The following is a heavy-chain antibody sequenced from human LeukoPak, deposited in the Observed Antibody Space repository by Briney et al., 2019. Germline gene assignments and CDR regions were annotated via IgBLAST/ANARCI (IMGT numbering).Heavy chain of an antibody. CDR3: AALEYCSGGSCYY. V-gene: IGHV1-2*06. CDR2: INPNSGGT. CDR1: GYTFTGYY. D-gene: IGHD2-15*01. Sequence: ASVKVSCKASGYTFTGYYMHWVRQAPGQGLEWMGRINPNSGGTNYAQKFQGRVTMTRDTSISTAYMELSRLRSDDTAVYYYAALEYCSGGSCYYWGQGTLVTVSS. J-gene: IGHJ4*02.